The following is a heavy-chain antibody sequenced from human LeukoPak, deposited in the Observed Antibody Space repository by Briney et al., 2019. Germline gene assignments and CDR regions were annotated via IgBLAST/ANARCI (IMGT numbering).Heavy chain of an antibody. Sequence: GGSLRLSCAASGFIFGSYGMNWVRQAPGKGLEWVSYISSSSSTIYYADSVKGRFTISRDNAKNSLYLQMNSLRAEDTAVYYCAELGITMIGGVWGKGTTVTISS. J-gene: IGHJ6*04. V-gene: IGHV3-48*01. CDR3: AELGITMIGGV. D-gene: IGHD3-10*02. CDR2: ISSSSSTI. CDR1: GFIFGSYG.